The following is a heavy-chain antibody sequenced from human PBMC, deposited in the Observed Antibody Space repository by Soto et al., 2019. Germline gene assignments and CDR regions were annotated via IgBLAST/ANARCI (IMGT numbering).Heavy chain of an antibody. Sequence: GGSLRLSCAASGFTFSSYSMNWVRQAPGKGLEWVSSISSSSSYIYYADSVKGRFTISRDNAKNSLYLQMNSLRAEDTAVYYCARDGSSGSKPPYYFDYWGQGTLVTVSS. CDR3: ARDGSSGSKPPYYFDY. J-gene: IGHJ4*02. CDR1: GFTFSSYS. D-gene: IGHD6-19*01. CDR2: ISSSSSYI. V-gene: IGHV3-21*01.